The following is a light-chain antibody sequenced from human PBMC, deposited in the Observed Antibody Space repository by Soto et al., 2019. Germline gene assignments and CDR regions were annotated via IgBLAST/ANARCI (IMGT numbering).Light chain of an antibody. CDR3: QQYGSSVGGT. Sequence: IVLTQSPGTLSLSPGERATLSCRASQSVSSGYLAWYQQKPGQAPRLLIYGASSRATDIPDRFSGSGSGTAFTFTISRLEPEDFAVYYCQQYGSSVGGTFGGGTKVEIK. J-gene: IGKJ4*01. V-gene: IGKV3-20*01. CDR2: GAS. CDR1: QSVSSGY.